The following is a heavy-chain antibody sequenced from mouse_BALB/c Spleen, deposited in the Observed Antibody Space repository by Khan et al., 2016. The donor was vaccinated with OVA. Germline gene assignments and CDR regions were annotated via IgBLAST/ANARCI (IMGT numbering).Heavy chain of an antibody. J-gene: IGHJ2*01. CDR3: ARDRIDY. CDR2: INPTSGYT. Sequence: QVRLQQSGAELAKPGASVKMSCTASGYTFTSYWMHWIKQRPGQGLEWIGYINPTSGYTDYNQKFKDKATLTADKSSSTAYMQLSSLTSDDSAVYYYARDRIDYWGQGTAPTVSS. V-gene: IGHV1-7*01. CDR1: GYTFTSYW.